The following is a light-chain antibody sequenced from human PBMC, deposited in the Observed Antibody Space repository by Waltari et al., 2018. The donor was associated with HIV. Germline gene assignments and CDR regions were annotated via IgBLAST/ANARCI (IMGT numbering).Light chain of an antibody. V-gene: IGLV1-40*01. CDR2: GSG. CDR3: QSYDRSLNGYV. J-gene: IGLJ1*01. CDR1: SSNIGAGFD. Sequence: VLTQPPSVSGAPGQTVTIFCPGNSSNIGAGFDVQWYQQLSGTAPKLLMLGSGNLPAGLPRRFSGSKSGTSPSRAISGLQLEDEGDYYCQSYDRSLNGYVFGGGTKVIVL.